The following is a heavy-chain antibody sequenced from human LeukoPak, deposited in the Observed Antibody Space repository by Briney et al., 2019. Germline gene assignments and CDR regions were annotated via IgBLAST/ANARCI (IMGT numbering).Heavy chain of an antibody. D-gene: IGHD6-19*01. CDR2: INPDSGGT. CDR3: ARETRPQYAFDI. CDR1: GYTFTDYH. J-gene: IGHJ3*02. Sequence: GASVKVSCKASGYTFTDYHMHWVRQAPGQGLEWMGWINPDSGGTNYAQKFQGWVTMTRDTSISTAYMELSRLRSDDTAVYYCARETRPQYAFDIWGQGTMVTVSS. V-gene: IGHV1-2*04.